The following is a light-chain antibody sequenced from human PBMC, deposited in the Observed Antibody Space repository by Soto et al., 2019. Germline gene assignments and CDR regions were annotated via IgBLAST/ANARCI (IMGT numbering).Light chain of an antibody. CDR1: QGIHKY. Sequence: DIQMPQSPSAMSASVGDRVTITCRASQGIHKYLAWFQQKPGKVPKRLIYGASNLQSGVPSRFSGSGSGTEFTLTISSLQPEDFANYYCLQHNFYPPTFGQGTRL. J-gene: IGKJ5*01. CDR2: GAS. V-gene: IGKV1-17*03. CDR3: LQHNFYPPT.